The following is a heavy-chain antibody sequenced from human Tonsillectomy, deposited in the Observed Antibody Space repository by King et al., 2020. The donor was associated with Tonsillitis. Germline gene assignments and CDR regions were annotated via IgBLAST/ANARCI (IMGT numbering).Heavy chain of an antibody. V-gene: IGHV3-48*01. CDR3: ARRHYDFWSGFDS. J-gene: IGHJ4*02. CDR1: GFTFSSYS. Sequence: QLVQSGGGLVQPGGSLRLYCAASGFTFSSYSLNWVRQAPGKGLEWISYISSGGSTIYYADSVKGRFTISRDNARNSLYLQMDNLRAGDTSVYYCARRHYDFWSGFDSWGQGTLVTVSS. CDR2: ISSGGSTI. D-gene: IGHD3-3*01.